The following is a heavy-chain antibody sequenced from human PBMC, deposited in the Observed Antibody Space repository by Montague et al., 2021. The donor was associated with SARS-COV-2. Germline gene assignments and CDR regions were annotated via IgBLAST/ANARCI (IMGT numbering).Heavy chain of an antibody. CDR1: GGSISSSSYY. Sequence: SETLSLTCTVSGGSISSSSYYWGWIRQPPGKGPEWIGSIYYSGSNYYNPSLKSRVTISVDTSKNQFSLKLSSVTAADTADYYGARQENSSGGFKPDAFDIWGQGTMVTVSS. CDR3: ARQENSSGGFKPDAFDI. J-gene: IGHJ3*02. V-gene: IGHV4-39*01. CDR2: IYYSGSN. D-gene: IGHD6-19*01.